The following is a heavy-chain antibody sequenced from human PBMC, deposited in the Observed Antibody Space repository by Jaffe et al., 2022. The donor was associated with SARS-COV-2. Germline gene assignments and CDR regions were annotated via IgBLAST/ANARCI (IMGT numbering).Heavy chain of an antibody. CDR3: ARESGGGYSYGSNWFDP. Sequence: QVQLVESGGGVVQPGRSLRLSCAASGFTFSSYGMHWVRQAPGKGLEWVAVIWYDGSNKYYADSVKGRFTISRDNSKNTLYLQMNSLRAEDTAVYYCARESGGGYSYGSNWFDPWGQGTLVTVSS. CDR1: GFTFSSYG. CDR2: IWYDGSNK. V-gene: IGHV3-33*01. J-gene: IGHJ5*02. D-gene: IGHD5-18*01.